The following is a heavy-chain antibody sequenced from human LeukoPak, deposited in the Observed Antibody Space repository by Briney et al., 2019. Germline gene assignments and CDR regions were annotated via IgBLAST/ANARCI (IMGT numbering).Heavy chain of an antibody. D-gene: IGHD3-22*01. J-gene: IGHJ4*02. CDR1: GGTFSSYA. CDR3: AREGQSYYYDSSGYYDY. Sequence: SVKVSCKASGGTFSSYAISWVRQAPGQGLEWMGGIIPIFGTANYAQKFQGRVTITAVESTSTAYMELSSLRSEDTAVYYCAREGQSYYYDSSGYYDYWGQGTLVTVSS. V-gene: IGHV1-69*13. CDR2: IIPIFGTA.